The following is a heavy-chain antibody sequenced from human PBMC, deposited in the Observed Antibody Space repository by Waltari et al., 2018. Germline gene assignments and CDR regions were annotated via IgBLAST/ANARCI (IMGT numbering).Heavy chain of an antibody. J-gene: IGHJ4*02. CDR2: IYASGTT. CDR1: GGSISGGAYY. D-gene: IGHD7-27*01. V-gene: IGHV4-61*02. Sequence: QVQLQELGPGLVKPSQTLSLTCNVSGGSISGGAYYWSWIRQPAGKGLEWIGRIYASGTTKYNPSLKSQVTISVDTSKNQFFLKLRSVTAADTAVYYCARELGNFDSWGQGTLVTVSS. CDR3: ARELGNFDS.